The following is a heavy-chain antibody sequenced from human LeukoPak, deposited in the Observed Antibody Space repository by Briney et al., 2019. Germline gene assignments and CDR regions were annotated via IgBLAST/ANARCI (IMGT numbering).Heavy chain of an antibody. CDR2: IYYNLST. Sequence: SETLSLTCIVSGDTIVTRHFYWTWIRQPPGKGLEWIGSIYYNLSTSYNPSLLSRGTISVDTSKNQFSLRLTSVTAADTAMYYCAKGGDAYKVGNYWGPGTMVTVSS. D-gene: IGHD5-24*01. J-gene: IGHJ1*01. CDR1: GDTIVTRHFY. CDR3: AKGGDAYKVGNY. V-gene: IGHV4-39*07.